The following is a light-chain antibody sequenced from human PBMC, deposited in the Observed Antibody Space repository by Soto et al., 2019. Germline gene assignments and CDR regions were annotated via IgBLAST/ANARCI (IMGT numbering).Light chain of an antibody. CDR1: QSINNC. J-gene: IGKJ1*01. V-gene: IGKV1-39*01. CDR3: HQTYIAPAT. Sequence: DIQMTQSPSSLSASVGDRVTITCRASQSINNCLSWFQQKPGQAPKLLIYAASSLQSGVPSRFSGSGSGTDFILTNDSLQPEDFATYFCHQTYIAPATFGQGTKVGVK. CDR2: AAS.